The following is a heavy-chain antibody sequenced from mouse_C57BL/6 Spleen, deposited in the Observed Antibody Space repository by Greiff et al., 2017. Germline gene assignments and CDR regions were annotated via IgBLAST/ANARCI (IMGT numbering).Heavy chain of an antibody. V-gene: IGHV1-7*01. J-gene: IGHJ2*01. CDR1: GYTFTSYC. CDR3: ERLESDY. Sequence: VQLQQSGAELAKPGASVKLSCKASGYTFTSYCMHWVNQRPGQGLEWIGYINPSSGYTKYNQKVKDKATLTADKSSSTAYMQLSSLTYEDSAVYYCERLESDYWGQGTTLTVSS. CDR2: INPSSGYT.